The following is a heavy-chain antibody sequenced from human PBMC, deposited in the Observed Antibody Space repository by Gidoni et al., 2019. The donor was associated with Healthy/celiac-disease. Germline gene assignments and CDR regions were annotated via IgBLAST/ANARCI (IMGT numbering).Heavy chain of an antibody. V-gene: IGHV3-7*01. Sequence: EVQLVESGGGVVQPGGSLRLSCAASGFTFSSYWMSGVRQAPGKGLECVANIKQDGSEKYYVDSVKGRFTISRDNANNSLYLQINSLRAEDTAVYYCARDDEAATDYYGMDVWGQGTTVTVSS. CDR3: ARDDEAATDYYGMDV. CDR2: IKQDGSEK. CDR1: GFTFSSYW. D-gene: IGHD2-15*01. J-gene: IGHJ6*02.